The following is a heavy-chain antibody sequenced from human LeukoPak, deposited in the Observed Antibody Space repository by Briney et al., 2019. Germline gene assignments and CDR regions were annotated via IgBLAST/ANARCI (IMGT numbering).Heavy chain of an antibody. CDR2: IYYSGST. D-gene: IGHD5-18*01. V-gene: IGHV4-59*01. CDR3: ARDVDTAMGYFDY. J-gene: IGHJ4*02. Sequence: SETLSLTCTVSGGSISSYYWSWIRQPPGKGLEWIGYIYYSGSTNYNPSLKSRVTISVDTSKNQFSLKLSSVTAADTAVYYCARDVDTAMGYFDYWGQGTLVTVSS. CDR1: GGSISSYY.